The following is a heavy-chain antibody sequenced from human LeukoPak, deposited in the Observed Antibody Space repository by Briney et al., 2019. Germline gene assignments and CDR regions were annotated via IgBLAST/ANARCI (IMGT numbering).Heavy chain of an antibody. CDR1: GFTFTTYW. Sequence: GGSLRLSCAASGFTFTTYWMHWVRQAPGKGLVWVSHINSDGSITSYADSVKGRFTISRDNAKNTLYLQMNSLRAEDTAVYYCAKVHYYDSSGYYYYYYGMDVWGQGTTVTVSS. CDR3: AKVHYYDSSGYYYYYYGMDV. D-gene: IGHD3-22*01. CDR2: INSDGSIT. V-gene: IGHV3-74*01. J-gene: IGHJ6*02.